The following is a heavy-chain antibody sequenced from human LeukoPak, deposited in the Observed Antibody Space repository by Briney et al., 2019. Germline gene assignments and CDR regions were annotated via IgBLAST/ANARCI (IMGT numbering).Heavy chain of an antibody. CDR3: ARVSGTFHRIFLDY. D-gene: IGHD2-15*01. V-gene: IGHV3-64*01. Sequence: GGSLRLSCAASGFTFSSYAMHWVRQAPGKGLEYVSAISSNGGSTYYANSVKGRFTISRDNSKNTLYLQMGSLRAEDMAVYYCARVSGTFHRIFLDYWGQGTLVTVSS. J-gene: IGHJ4*02. CDR2: ISSNGGST. CDR1: GFTFSSYA.